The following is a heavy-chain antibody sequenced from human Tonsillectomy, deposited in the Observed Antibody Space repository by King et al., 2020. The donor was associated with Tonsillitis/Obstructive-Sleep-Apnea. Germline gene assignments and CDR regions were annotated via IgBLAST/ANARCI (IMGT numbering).Heavy chain of an antibody. Sequence: VQLVESGAEVKKPGSSVKVSCKASRGTFSSYAFSWVRQAPGQGLEWMGAIIPIFDTTHYAQKFQGKVTITADESTSTAYMERSSLRSEDTAVYYCARVPFGPTRISYNYYNMDVWGQGTTVTVSS. CDR1: RGTFSSYA. D-gene: IGHD3-10*01. J-gene: IGHJ6*02. V-gene: IGHV1-69*01. CDR2: IIPIFDTT. CDR3: ARVPFGPTRISYNYYNMDV.